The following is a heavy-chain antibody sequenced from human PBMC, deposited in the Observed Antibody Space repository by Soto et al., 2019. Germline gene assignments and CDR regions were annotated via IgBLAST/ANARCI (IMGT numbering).Heavy chain of an antibody. J-gene: IGHJ4*02. V-gene: IGHV5-51*01. D-gene: IGHD2-15*01. CDR2: VYPGDSDT. CDR1: GYSFTTYW. CDR3: ARRGYCSGGSCPHFDY. Sequence: RGESLKISCKGSGYSFTTYWIGWVRQMPGKGLEWMGIVYPGDSDTRYSPSFQGQVTILADKSISTAYLQWSSLKASDTAMYYCARRGYCSGGSCPHFDYWGQGTLVTVSS.